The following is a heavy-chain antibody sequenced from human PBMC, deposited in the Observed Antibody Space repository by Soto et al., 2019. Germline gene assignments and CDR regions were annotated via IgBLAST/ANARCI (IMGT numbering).Heavy chain of an antibody. V-gene: IGHV1-69*13. J-gene: IGHJ6*02. CDR2: IIPIFGTA. D-gene: IGHD4-17*01. CDR3: ARGVGDYVGYYYYGMDV. CDR1: GGTFSSYA. Sequence: SVKVSRKASGGTFSSYAISWLRQAPGQGLEWMGGIIPIFGTANYAQKFQGRVTITADESTSTAYMELSSLRSEDTAVYYCARGVGDYVGYYYYGMDVWGQGTTATVSS.